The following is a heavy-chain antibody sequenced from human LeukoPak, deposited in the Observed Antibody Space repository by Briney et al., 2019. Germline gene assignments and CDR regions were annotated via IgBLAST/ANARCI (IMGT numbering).Heavy chain of an antibody. CDR3: ARDSMGEVTPSSDY. Sequence: SVKVSCKASGGTFSSYAISWVRQAPGQGLEWMGGIIPIVGTANYAQKLQGRVTMTTDTSTSTAYMELRSLRSDDTAVYYCARDSMGEVTPSSDYWGQGTLVTVSS. CDR1: GGTFSSYA. D-gene: IGHD4-23*01. J-gene: IGHJ4*02. CDR2: IIPIVGTA. V-gene: IGHV1-69*05.